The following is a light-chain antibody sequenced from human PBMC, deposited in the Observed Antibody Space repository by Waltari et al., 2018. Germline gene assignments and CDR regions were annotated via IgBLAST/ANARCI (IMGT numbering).Light chain of an antibody. CDR2: GAS. Sequence: ELVMTQSPATLSVSPGERATLPCRASQSVSSNLAWYQQKPGQAPRLLIYGASTRATGIPARFSGSGSGTEFTLTISSMQSEDFAVYYCQQYNNWLTWTFGQGTKVEIK. CDR1: QSVSSN. V-gene: IGKV3-15*01. CDR3: QQYNNWLTWT. J-gene: IGKJ1*01.